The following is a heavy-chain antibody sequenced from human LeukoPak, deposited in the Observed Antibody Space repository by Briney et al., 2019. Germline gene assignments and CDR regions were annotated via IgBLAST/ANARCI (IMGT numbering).Heavy chain of an antibody. J-gene: IGHJ4*02. CDR1: GFTFSSYA. Sequence: PGGSLRLSCAASGFTFSSYAMSWVRQAPGKGLEWVSAISGSGGSTYYADPVKGRFTISRDNSENMLYLQMNSLRVEDTAVYFCAKDRPNYYGSNGHYYRRDGDYWGQGTLVTVSS. D-gene: IGHD3-22*01. CDR3: AKDRPNYYGSNGHYYRRDGDY. CDR2: ISGSGGST. V-gene: IGHV3-23*01.